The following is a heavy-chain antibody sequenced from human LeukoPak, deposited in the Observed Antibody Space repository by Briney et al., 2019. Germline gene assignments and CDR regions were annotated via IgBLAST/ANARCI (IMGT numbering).Heavy chain of an antibody. V-gene: IGHV1-69*04. CDR2: IIPILGIA. J-gene: IGHJ6*02. Sequence: GASVKVSCKASGGTFSSYAISWVRQAPGQGLEWMGRIIPILGIANYAQKFQGRVTITADKSTSTAYMELSSLRSEDTAVYYCARCGDYYYHYGMVVWPQRPRVSVSS. D-gene: IGHD1-26*01. CDR3: ARCGDYYYHYGMVV. CDR1: GGTFSSYA.